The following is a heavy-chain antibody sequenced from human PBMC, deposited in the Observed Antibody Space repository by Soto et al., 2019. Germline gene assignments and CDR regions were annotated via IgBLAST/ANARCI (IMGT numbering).Heavy chain of an antibody. D-gene: IGHD3-10*01. CDR3: ARDSHLRMVRGVIVSEYDFGY. V-gene: IGHV1-69*13. Sequence: GASVKVSCKASGGTFSSYAISWVRQAPGQGLEWMGGIIPIFGTANYAQKFQGRVTITADESTSTAYMELSSLRSEDTAVYYCARDSHLRMVRGVIVSEYDFGYWGQGTLVTVSS. CDR1: GGTFSSYA. CDR2: IIPIFGTA. J-gene: IGHJ4*02.